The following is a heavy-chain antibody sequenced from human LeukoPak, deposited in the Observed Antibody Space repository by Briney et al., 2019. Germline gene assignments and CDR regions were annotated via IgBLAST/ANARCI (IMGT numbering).Heavy chain of an antibody. D-gene: IGHD3-3*01. CDR2: IRSKAYGGTT. Sequence: GGSLRLSCAASGFTFSSYAMSWVRQAPGKGLEWVGFIRSKAYGGTTEYAASVKGRFTISRDDSKSIAYLQMNSLKTEDTAVYYCTSDYDFWSGYPRGMDVWGQGTTVTVSS. J-gene: IGHJ6*02. CDR3: TSDYDFWSGYPRGMDV. CDR1: GFTFSSYA. V-gene: IGHV3-49*04.